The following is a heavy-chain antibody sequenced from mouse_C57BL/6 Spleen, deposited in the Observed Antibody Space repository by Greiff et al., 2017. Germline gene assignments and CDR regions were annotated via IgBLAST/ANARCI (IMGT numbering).Heavy chain of an antibody. Sequence: EVKLVASGGGLVKPGGSLKLSCAASGFTFSSYTMSWVRQTPEKRLEWVATISGGGGNTYYPDSVKGRFTISRDNAKNTLYLQMSSLRSEDTALYYCAKGSRFAYWGQGTLVTVSA. CDR3: AKGSRFAY. V-gene: IGHV5-9*01. J-gene: IGHJ3*01. CDR1: GFTFSSYT. CDR2: ISGGGGNT.